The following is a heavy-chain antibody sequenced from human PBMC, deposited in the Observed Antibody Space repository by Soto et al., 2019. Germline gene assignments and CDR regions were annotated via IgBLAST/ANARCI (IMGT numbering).Heavy chain of an antibody. D-gene: IGHD3-10*01. CDR3: ANILRGVIDPAGDY. CDR1: GFTFSSYA. V-gene: IGHV3-23*01. J-gene: IGHJ4*02. Sequence: EVQLLESGGGLVQPGGSLRLSCAASGFTFSSYAMSWVRQAPGKGLEWVSAISGSGGSTYYADSVKGRFPISRDNSKHTLYLQMNSLRAEDTAVYYCANILRGVIDPAGDYWGQGTLVTVSS. CDR2: ISGSGGST.